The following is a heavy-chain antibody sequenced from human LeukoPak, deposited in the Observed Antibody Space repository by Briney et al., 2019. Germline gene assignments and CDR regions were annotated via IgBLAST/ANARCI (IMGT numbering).Heavy chain of an antibody. D-gene: IGHD3-16*01. CDR1: GYTFTSYY. CDR3: AKVHYPGGNWFDP. CDR2: INPSGGST. V-gene: IGHV1-46*01. J-gene: IGHJ5*02. Sequence: GASVKVSCKASGYTFTSYYMHWVRQAPGQGLEWMGIINPSGGSTSYAQKFQGRVTMTRDTSTSTVYMELNSLRAEDTAVYYCAKVHYPGGNWFDPWGQGTLVTVSS.